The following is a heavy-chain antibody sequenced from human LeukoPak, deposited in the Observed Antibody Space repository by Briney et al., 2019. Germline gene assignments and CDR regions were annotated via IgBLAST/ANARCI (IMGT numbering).Heavy chain of an antibody. D-gene: IGHD2-15*01. V-gene: IGHV3-48*03. CDR2: ISSSGSTI. Sequence: GGSLRLSCAASGFTFSSYEMNWVRQAPGKGLEWVSYISSSGSTIYYADSVKGRFTISRDNAKNSLYLQMNSLRAEDTALYHCVGIPTLIHPGYWGQGTLVTVSS. CDR3: VGIPTLIHPGY. CDR1: GFTFSSYE. J-gene: IGHJ4*02.